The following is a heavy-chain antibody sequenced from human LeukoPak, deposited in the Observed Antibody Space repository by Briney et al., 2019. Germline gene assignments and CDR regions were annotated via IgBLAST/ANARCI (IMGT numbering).Heavy chain of an antibody. D-gene: IGHD6-19*01. CDR1: GYTFTGYY. V-gene: IGHV1-2*04. J-gene: IGHJ4*02. CDR3: ASPSIAVAGAFDY. CDR2: INPNSGGT. Sequence: ASVKVSCKASGYTFTGYYMHWVRQAPGQGLEWMGWINPNSGGTNYAQKFQGWVTMTRDTSISTAYMELSRLRSDDTAVYYCASPSIAVAGAFDYWGQGTLVTVSS.